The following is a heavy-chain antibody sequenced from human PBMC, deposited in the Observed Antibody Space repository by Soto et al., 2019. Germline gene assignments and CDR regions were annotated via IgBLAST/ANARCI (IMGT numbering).Heavy chain of an antibody. Sequence: ASVKVSFKASGYTFTSYSMHWVRQAPGQRLEWMGWINAGNGNTKYSQKFQGRVTITRDTSASTAYMELSSLRSEDTAVYYCARPGIAVAGQGLGLGYWGQGTLVTVSS. V-gene: IGHV1-3*01. CDR1: GYTFTSYS. CDR2: INAGNGNT. CDR3: ARPGIAVAGQGLGLGY. D-gene: IGHD6-19*01. J-gene: IGHJ4*02.